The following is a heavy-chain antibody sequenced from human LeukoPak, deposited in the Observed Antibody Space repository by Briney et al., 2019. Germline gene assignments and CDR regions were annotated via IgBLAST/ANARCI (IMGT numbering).Heavy chain of an antibody. CDR1: GYSISSGYY. V-gene: IGHV4-38-2*02. J-gene: IGHJ4*02. CDR2: IYHSGST. D-gene: IGHD6-19*01. CDR3: ARDLLYGSGWYSAN. Sequence: PSETLSLTCAVSGYSISSGYYWGWIRQPPGKGLEWIGSIYHSGSTYYNPSLKSRVTISIDTSKNQFSLKLSSVTAADTAVYYCARDLLYGSGWYSANWGQGTLVTVSS.